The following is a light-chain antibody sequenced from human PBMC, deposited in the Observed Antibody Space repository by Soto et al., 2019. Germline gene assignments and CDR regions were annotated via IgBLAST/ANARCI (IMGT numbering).Light chain of an antibody. J-gene: IGLJ1*01. CDR2: EVS. CDR1: SSDVGGYNY. V-gene: IGLV2-14*01. CDR3: SSYTISNTLV. Sequence: QSALTQPASVSGSPGQSITISCTGTSSDVGGYNYVSWYQQHPGKAPKLMIYEVSNRPSGVSDRFSGSKSGNTASLTISRLQAEDEADYYCSSYTISNTLVFGTGTKLTVL.